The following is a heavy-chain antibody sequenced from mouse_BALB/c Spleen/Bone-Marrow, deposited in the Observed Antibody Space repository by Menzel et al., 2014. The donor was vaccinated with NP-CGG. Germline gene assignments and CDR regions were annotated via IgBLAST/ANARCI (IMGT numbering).Heavy chain of an antibody. CDR2: ITSSGHT. CDR1: GYSITSAYA. Sequence: DVQLQESGPGLMKPSQSLSLTCTVTGYSITSAYAWNWIRQFPGDKLEWMGYITSSGHTSYNPSLKSRTSITRDTSKNQSFLQLNSVTTEDTATYFCARSGNFFDYWGQGTTLTVSS. V-gene: IGHV3-2*02. J-gene: IGHJ2*01. D-gene: IGHD3-1*01. CDR3: ARSGNFFDY.